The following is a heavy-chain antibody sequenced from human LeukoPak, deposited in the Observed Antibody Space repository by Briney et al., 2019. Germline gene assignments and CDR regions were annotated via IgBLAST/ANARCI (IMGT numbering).Heavy chain of an antibody. V-gene: IGHV1-2*02. Sequence: ASVKVSCKASGYTFTGYNIHWVRQAPGQGLEWMGWINPNSGGANYAQKFQGRVTMTRDTSISTAYMELSRLTSDDTAVYSCARDLIKYTSGWFGYWAQGTLVTVSS. CDR1: GYTFTGYN. CDR2: INPNSGGA. CDR3: ARDLIKYTSGWFGY. J-gene: IGHJ5*01. D-gene: IGHD6-19*01.